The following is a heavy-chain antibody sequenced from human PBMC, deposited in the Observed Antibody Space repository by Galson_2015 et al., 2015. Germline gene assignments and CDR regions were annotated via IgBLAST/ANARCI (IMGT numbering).Heavy chain of an antibody. CDR2: ISSGGSSI. J-gene: IGHJ4*02. V-gene: IGHV3-11*01. CDR1: SDYD. D-gene: IGHD2-15*01. CDR3: AREGGAAKEFDY. Sequence: SDYDMSWIRQAPGKGLAWVSYISSGGSSINHAEFVKGRFTISRDNAKNSQYLQMNSLRAEDTAVYYCAREGGAAKEFDYWGQGTLVTVSS.